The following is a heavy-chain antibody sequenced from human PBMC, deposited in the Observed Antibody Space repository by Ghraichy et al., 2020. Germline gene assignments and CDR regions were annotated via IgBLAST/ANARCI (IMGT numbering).Heavy chain of an antibody. J-gene: IGHJ3*02. CDR1: GFTFSSYS. Sequence: GGSLRLSCAASGFTFSSYSMNWVRQAPGKGLEWVSYISSSSSTIYYADSVKGRFTISRDNAKNSLYLQMNSLRDEDTAVYYCASRGLAYYYDSSEDAFDIWGQGTMVTVSS. CDR3: ASRGLAYYYDSSEDAFDI. CDR2: ISSSSSTI. D-gene: IGHD3-22*01. V-gene: IGHV3-48*02.